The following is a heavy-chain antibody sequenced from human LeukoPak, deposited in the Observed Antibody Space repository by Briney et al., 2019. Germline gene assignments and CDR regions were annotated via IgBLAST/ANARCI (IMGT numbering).Heavy chain of an antibody. Sequence: GASVKVSCKASGCTFTSYAMHWVRQAPGQRLEWMGWVNAGNGNTKYSQKFQGRVTITRDTSASTAYMELSSLRSEDTAVYYCAREEINDYNWGYWGQGTLVTVSS. CDR3: AREEINDYNWGY. J-gene: IGHJ4*02. D-gene: IGHD5-24*01. CDR2: VNAGNGNT. CDR1: GCTFTSYA. V-gene: IGHV1-3*01.